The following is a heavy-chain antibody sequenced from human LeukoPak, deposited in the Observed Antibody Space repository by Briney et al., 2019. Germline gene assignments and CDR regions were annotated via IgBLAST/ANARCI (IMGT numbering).Heavy chain of an antibody. CDR3: ARVSGGLDY. V-gene: IGHV3-30*04. Sequence: PGGSLRLSCAASGFPFSSYAMHWVRQAPGKGLEWVAVISYDGSNKYYADSVKGRFTISRDNSKNTLYLQMNSLRAEDTAVYYCARVSGGLDYWGQGTLVTVSS. CDR1: GFPFSSYA. J-gene: IGHJ4*02. D-gene: IGHD1-14*01. CDR2: ISYDGSNK.